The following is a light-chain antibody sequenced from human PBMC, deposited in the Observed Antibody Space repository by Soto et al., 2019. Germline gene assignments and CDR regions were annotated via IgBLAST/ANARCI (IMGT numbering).Light chain of an antibody. Sequence: DIQMTQYPSYRSASFGDRVTITCRASQSITYLNWYQQKPGKAPKLLIYKASGLESGVPSRFSGSGSGTDFTLTISRLEHEDFAVYYCQQYGSSTRMFGQGTKVDIK. CDR1: QSITY. CDR2: KAS. V-gene: IGKV1-39*02. J-gene: IGKJ1*01. CDR3: QQYGSSTRM.